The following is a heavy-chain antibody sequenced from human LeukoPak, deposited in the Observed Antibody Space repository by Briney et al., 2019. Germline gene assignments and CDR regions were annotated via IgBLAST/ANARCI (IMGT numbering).Heavy chain of an antibody. V-gene: IGHV4-30-4*08. CDR1: GGSIRSGDYY. Sequence: SETLSLTCTVSGGSIRSGDYYWSWIRQSPGKGLEWIGYIYYSGSTYYNPSLKSRFTISVDTSKNQFSLKLNSVTAADTAVYYCARRRFLEWFTDYWGQGTLVTVSS. J-gene: IGHJ4*02. CDR2: IYYSGST. D-gene: IGHD3-3*01. CDR3: ARRRFLEWFTDY.